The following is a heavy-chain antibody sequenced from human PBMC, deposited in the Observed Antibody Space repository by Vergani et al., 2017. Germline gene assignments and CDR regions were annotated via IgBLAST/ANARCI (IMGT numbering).Heavy chain of an antibody. CDR1: GGSISSYY. CDR3: ARAPQYCSSTSCYIGPWFDP. D-gene: IGHD2-2*02. CDR2: IYYSGST. J-gene: IGHJ5*02. V-gene: IGHV4-59*01. Sequence: QVQLQQWGGGLLKPSETLSLTCTVSGGSISSYYWSWIRQPPGKGLEWIGYIYYSGSTNYNPSLKSRVTISVDTSKNQFSLKLSSVTAADTAVYYCARAPQYCSSTSCYIGPWFDPWGQGTLVTVSS.